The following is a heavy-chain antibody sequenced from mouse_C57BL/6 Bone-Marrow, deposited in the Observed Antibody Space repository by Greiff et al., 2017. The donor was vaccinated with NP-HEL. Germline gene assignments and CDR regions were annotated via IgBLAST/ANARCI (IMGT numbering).Heavy chain of an antibody. J-gene: IGHJ1*01. Sequence: EVQLVESGGGLVQPGGSRKLSCAASGFTFSDYGMAWVRQAQGKGPEWVAFISNLAYSIYYADPVTGRFTISSENAKNTLYLDMSSLRSVDTALYYCARDYYGSSYLYFDVGGAGTTVTVSS. CDR1: GFTFSDYG. D-gene: IGHD1-1*01. CDR2: ISNLAYSI. CDR3: ARDYYGSSYLYFDV. V-gene: IGHV5-15*02.